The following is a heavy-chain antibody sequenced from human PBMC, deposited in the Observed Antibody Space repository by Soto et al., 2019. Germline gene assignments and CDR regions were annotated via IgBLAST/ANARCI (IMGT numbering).Heavy chain of an antibody. D-gene: IGHD1-7*01. J-gene: IGHJ4*02. V-gene: IGHV4-39*01. CDR2: IYYDGSA. Sequence: QLQLQESGPGLVKPSETLSLTCSVSGGSISSSSYYWGWIRQPPGKGLEWIGTIYYDGSAYYNPSLKSRVTISVDTSKNQFSLQLSSVTAADTAVYYCARHVLGTTSDLDYWGQGALVTVSS. CDR3: ARHVLGTTSDLDY. CDR1: GGSISSSSYY.